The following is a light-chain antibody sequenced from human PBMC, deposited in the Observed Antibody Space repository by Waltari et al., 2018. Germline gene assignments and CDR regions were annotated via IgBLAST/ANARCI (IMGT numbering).Light chain of an antibody. V-gene: IGLV2-23*01. CDR2: ECT. Sequence: QSALTQPASMSGSPGQSITVSCPGTSSDIGNYDLVSWYQQFPGKAPKLIIYECTERPSGISSRFSGSKSGNTAFLTISGLQAEDEADYHCCSYGGPSSWVFGGGTKLTVL. J-gene: IGLJ3*02. CDR3: CSYGGPSSWV. CDR1: SSDIGNYDL.